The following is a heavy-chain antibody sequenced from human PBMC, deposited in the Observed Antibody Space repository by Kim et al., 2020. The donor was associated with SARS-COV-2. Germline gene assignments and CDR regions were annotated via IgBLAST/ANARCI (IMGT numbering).Heavy chain of an antibody. V-gene: IGHV3-30*18. Sequence: GGSLRLSCAASGFTFSTYGMHWVRQAPGKGLEWVALISYDGSHEYYPDSVKGRFTISRDNSKNTLYLQINSLRGEDTAVYYCAKVPPPGGSYEPDYYSMDVWGQGTTVTVSS. CDR3: AKVPPPGGSYEPDYYSMDV. CDR1: GFTFSTYG. CDR2: ISYDGSHE. J-gene: IGHJ6*02. D-gene: IGHD5-12*01.